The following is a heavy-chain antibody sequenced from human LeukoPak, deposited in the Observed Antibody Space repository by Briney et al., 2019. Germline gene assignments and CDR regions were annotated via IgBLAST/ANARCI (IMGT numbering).Heavy chain of an antibody. V-gene: IGHV3-48*01. D-gene: IGHD3-22*01. J-gene: IGHJ4*02. Sequence: GSLRLSCAASGFTFSSYSMNWVRQAPGKGLEWVSYISSSSSTIYYADSVKGRFTISRDNAKNSLYLQMNSLRAEDTAVYYCARSRSGYYEDYWGQGTLVTVSS. CDR1: GFTFSSYS. CDR3: ARSRSGYYEDY. CDR2: ISSSSSTI.